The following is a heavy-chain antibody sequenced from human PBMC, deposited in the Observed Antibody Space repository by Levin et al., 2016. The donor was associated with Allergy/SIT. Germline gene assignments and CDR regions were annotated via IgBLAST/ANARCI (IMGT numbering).Heavy chain of an antibody. CDR2: IYYSGST. V-gene: IGHV4-59*08. CDR1: GGSISSYY. D-gene: IGHD2-8*01. CDR3: ARPRQNCINGVCYVDAFDP. J-gene: IGHJ3*01. Sequence: GSLRLSCTVSGGSISSYYWSWIRQPPGKGLEWIGYIYYSGSTNYNPSLKSRVTISVDTSKNQFSLKLSSVTAADTAVYYCARPRQNCINGVCYVDAFDPWGQGTAVTVSS.